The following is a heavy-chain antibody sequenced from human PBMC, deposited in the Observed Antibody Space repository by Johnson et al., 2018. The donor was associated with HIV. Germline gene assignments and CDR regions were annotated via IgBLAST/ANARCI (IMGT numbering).Heavy chain of an antibody. J-gene: IGHJ3*02. CDR2: INWNGGGT. CDR1: GFTFDDYG. Sequence: VQLVESGGGVVRPGGSLRLSCAAYGFTFDDYGMSWVRQVPGKGLEWVSGINWNGGGTGYADSVKGGFTISRDNAKNSLYLQMNSRRAEDTALYYCATVVYYDSSALRMYAFEIWGQGTMVTVSS. D-gene: IGHD3-22*01. V-gene: IGHV3-20*04. CDR3: ATVVYYDSSALRMYAFEI.